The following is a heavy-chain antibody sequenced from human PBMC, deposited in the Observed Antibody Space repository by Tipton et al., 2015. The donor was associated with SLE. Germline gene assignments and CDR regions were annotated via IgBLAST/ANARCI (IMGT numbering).Heavy chain of an antibody. CDR3: AREKGLGNSLRGYFDY. D-gene: IGHD2-15*01. J-gene: IGHJ4*02. V-gene: IGHV4-31*03. Sequence: TLSLTCTVSGASVGSSAFYWSWIRQHPGKGLEWIGYIYYSGSTYYNPFLKSRFTISLDTSKNQFSLKLTSVTAADTAVYYCAREKGLGNSLRGYFDYWGRGSLVTVSS. CDR1: GASVGSSAFY. CDR2: IYYSGST.